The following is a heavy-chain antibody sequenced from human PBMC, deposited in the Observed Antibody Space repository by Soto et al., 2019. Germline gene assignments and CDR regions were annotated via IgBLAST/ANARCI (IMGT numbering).Heavy chain of an antibody. D-gene: IGHD2-8*02. J-gene: IGHJ3*01. CDR1: GFTFSDHL. CDR3: ARDILSVGHGANEAFDV. Sequence: QVQLVQSGAEVRKPGASVNISCRASGFTFSDHLINWVSQVPGQSLEWRGWINPDNGNTKYSQTFQGRVTISRHSSDSMVYMEVSHLTSEDLAACYRARDILSVGHGANEAFDVWGPGTMPSVSS. V-gene: IGHV1-3*01. CDR2: INPDNGNT.